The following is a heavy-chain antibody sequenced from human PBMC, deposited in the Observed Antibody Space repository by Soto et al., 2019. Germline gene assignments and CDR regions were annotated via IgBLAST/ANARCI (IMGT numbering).Heavy chain of an antibody. D-gene: IGHD4-17*01. Sequence: QVQLQESGPGLVKPSQTLSLTCTVSGGSISTGGYYWSWIRQHPGRGLEWIGYIYHSGMTFSNPSLQSRAAISIDTSENQFSLKLSSVTAADTAVYYCATVRWELHDAFDIWGHGTMVSVSS. J-gene: IGHJ3*02. CDR1: GGSISTGGYY. CDR3: ATVRWELHDAFDI. V-gene: IGHV4-31*03. CDR2: IYHSGMT.